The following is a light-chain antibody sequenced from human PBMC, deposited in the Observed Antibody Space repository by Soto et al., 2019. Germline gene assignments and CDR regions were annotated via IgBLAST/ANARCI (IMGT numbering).Light chain of an antibody. CDR3: QSYESSLYGYV. CDR1: SSSIGAGYV. V-gene: IGLV1-40*01. Sequence: QSVLTQPPSVSGAPGQRVTISGAGSSSSIGAGYVVHWYQQLPGAAPKLLIYATSNRPSGVPDRFSGSTSGTSASLAITGLQAEDEADYYCQSYESSLYGYVFGSGTKVTVL. J-gene: IGLJ1*01. CDR2: ATS.